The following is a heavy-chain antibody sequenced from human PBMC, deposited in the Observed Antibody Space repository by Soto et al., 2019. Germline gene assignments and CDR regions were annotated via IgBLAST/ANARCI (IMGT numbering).Heavy chain of an antibody. CDR2: VHHTGST. CDR1: GGSISGGGYS. J-gene: IGHJ6*02. CDR3: VRGLCYDVLEY. V-gene: IGHV4-30-2*01. Sequence: SETLSLTCTVSGGSISGGGYSWTWIRQPPGKGLEWIGYVHHTGSTTYNPSLRTRVNISLDRPNNQFFLSLTSATAADWSVYYCVRGLCYDVLEYWGRGTTVTVSS. D-gene: IGHD3-3*01.